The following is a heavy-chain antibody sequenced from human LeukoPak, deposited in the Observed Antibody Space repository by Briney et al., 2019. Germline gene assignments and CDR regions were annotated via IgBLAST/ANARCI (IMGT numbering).Heavy chain of an antibody. V-gene: IGHV3-23*01. CDR2: ISGGGGST. Sequence: PGGSLRLSCAASGFTFRNNAMSWVRQAPGKGLEWVSTISGGGGSTYFADSVKGRFTISRDNSKNTLYLQMNSLRAEDTAVYYCAKGSWSRGSGSYYNQLDYWGQGTLVTVSS. J-gene: IGHJ4*02. CDR1: GFTFRNNA. CDR3: AKGSWSRGSGSYYNQLDY. D-gene: IGHD3-10*01.